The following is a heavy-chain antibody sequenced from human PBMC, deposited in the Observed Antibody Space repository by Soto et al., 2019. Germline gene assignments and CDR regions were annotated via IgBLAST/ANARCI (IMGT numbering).Heavy chain of an antibody. CDR1: GYRFSDYW. CDR2: IYPADSDT. D-gene: IGHD3-9*01. J-gene: IGHJ5*02. Sequence: GESLKISCKGAGYRFSDYWIGWVRQVPGKVLEWMGIIYPADSDTRYSPSFQGQVTLSADESIGTAYLQWDSLKASDTAIYYCARSPLGYFNWVLSYKDVWFDRWRRGXLRTVYS. CDR3: ARSPLGYFNWVLSYKDVWFDR. V-gene: IGHV5-51*01.